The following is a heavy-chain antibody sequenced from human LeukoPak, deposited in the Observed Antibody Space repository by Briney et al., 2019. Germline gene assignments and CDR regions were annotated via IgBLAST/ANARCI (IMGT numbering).Heavy chain of an antibody. CDR3: ARDQTPYY. J-gene: IGHJ4*02. CDR2: IKLDGSEA. Sequence: GGSLRLSCAASGFTFSNYWMTWVRQAPGKGLEWVANIKLDGSEAYYVDSVKGRFTISRDNTQNSLYLQMNSLRAEDTAVYYCARDQTPYYWGQGTLVTVSS. CDR1: GFTFSNYW. V-gene: IGHV3-7*01.